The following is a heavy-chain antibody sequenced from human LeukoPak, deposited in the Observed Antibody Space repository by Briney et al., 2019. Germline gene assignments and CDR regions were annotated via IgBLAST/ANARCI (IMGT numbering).Heavy chain of an antibody. Sequence: GASVKVSCKASGGTFSSYAISWVRQAPGQGLEWMGGIIPIFGTANYAQKFQGRVTITADESTSTAYMELSSLRSEDTAVYYCARERGYSYGYDRYMDVWGKGTTVTISS. J-gene: IGHJ6*03. CDR1: GGTFSSYA. D-gene: IGHD5-18*01. CDR3: ARERGYSYGYDRYMDV. V-gene: IGHV1-69*13. CDR2: IIPIFGTA.